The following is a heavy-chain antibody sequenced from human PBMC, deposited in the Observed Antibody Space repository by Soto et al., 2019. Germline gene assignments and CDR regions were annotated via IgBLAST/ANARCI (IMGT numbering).Heavy chain of an antibody. CDR2: IYTRGST. J-gene: IGHJ4*02. CDR3: ARAQQWLVPEYFDY. CDR1: GGSISSYY. D-gene: IGHD6-19*01. Sequence: QVQLQESGPGLVKPSETLSLTCTVSGGSISSYYWSWIRQPAGKGLEWIGRIYTRGSTNYNPSLTSRVTMSVDTSKKQFSLKLSSVTAADTAVYYCARAQQWLVPEYFDYWGQGTLVTVSS. V-gene: IGHV4-4*07.